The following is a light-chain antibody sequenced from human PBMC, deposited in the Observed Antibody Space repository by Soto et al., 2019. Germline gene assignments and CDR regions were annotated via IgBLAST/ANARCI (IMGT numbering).Light chain of an antibody. J-gene: IGKJ2*01. CDR2: GAS. CDR1: QSINSE. Sequence: EIVMTQSPATLSLSPGERAALSCRASQSINSELAWYQQKPGQPPRLLIYGASTRATGVPARFTGSESGSAFNLTISGLQSEDFAVYYCQQGHNWPLTFGQGNRLEI. CDR3: QQGHNWPLT. V-gene: IGKV3-15*01.